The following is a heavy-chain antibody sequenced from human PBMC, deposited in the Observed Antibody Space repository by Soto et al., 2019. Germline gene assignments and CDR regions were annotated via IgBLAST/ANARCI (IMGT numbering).Heavy chain of an antibody. V-gene: IGHV1-69*08. J-gene: IGHJ6*03. Sequence: QVQLVQSGAEVKKPGSSVKVSCKAPGGTFSSYTINWVRQAPGQGLEWMGRIIPIFGMANYAQKSQGRVTITADESTSTAYMQLSSLRSEKTGLYCCAREQAPYQLLHSYYYRAVWCKAKTVTVSS. CDR3: AREQAPYQLLHSYYYRAV. CDR1: GGTFSSYT. D-gene: IGHD2-2*01. CDR2: IIPIFGMA.